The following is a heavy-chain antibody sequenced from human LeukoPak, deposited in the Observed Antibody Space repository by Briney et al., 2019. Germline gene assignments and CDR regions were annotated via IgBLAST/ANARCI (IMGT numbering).Heavy chain of an antibody. J-gene: IGHJ5*02. CDR1: GFTFSSYA. Sequence: GRSLRLSCAASGFTFSSYAMPWVRQAPGKGLEWVAVISYDGSNKYYADSVKGRFTISRDNSKSTLYLQMNSLRAEDTAVYYCAKDVSSGWCNWFDPWGQGTLVTVSS. CDR3: AKDVSSGWCNWFDP. CDR2: ISYDGSNK. D-gene: IGHD6-19*01. V-gene: IGHV3-30-3*01.